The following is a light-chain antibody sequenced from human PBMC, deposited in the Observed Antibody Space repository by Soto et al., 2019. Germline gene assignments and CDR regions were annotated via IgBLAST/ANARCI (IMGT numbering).Light chain of an antibody. Sequence: QSAPTQPASVSGSPGQSITISCTGTSSDVGAYNYVSWYQQHPGKAPKVMIYEVSNRPSGVSNRFSGSKSGDTASLTISGLQAEDEADYYCSSYTTSSTPYVFGTGTKLTVL. CDR2: EVS. CDR3: SSYTTSSTPYV. V-gene: IGLV2-14*01. J-gene: IGLJ1*01. CDR1: SSDVGAYNY.